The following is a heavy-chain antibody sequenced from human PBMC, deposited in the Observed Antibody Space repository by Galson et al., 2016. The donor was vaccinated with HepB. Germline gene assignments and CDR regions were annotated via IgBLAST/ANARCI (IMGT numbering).Heavy chain of an antibody. J-gene: IGHJ4*02. Sequence: LGRTYYRSNWHNDYADSVKSRITINPDTSKNHSSLQLNSVTPEDTAVYYCARSYLLGRGFGWWGQGTLVTVSS. CDR3: ARSYLLGRGFGW. V-gene: IGHV6-1*01. D-gene: IGHD7-27*01. CDR2: TYYRSNWHN.